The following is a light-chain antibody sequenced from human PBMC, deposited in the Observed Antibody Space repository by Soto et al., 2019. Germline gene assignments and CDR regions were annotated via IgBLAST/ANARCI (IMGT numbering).Light chain of an antibody. V-gene: IGKV1-17*01. CDR2: AAS. CDR1: QGIRSD. Sequence: DIQMTQSPSSLSASVGDRVTITCRASQGIRSDLCGYQQKPAKAAKRLMYAASTLQHAVPPWCSSSRACTDVTLTISSLQHEDFVTSYCLQHNTNPRMFGQGTKVDIK. CDR3: LQHNTNPRM. J-gene: IGKJ1*01.